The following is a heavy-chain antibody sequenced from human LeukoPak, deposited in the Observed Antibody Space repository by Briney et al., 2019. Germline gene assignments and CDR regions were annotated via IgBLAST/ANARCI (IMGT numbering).Heavy chain of an antibody. Sequence: GGSLRLSCAASGFTFSSCAMSWVRQAPGKGLEWVSAISGGGGSTYYADFVKGRFTISRDKSLSTVYLRMYSLRAEDTAVYYCAKDVVNSGPRGYFDYWGQGTLVTVSS. D-gene: IGHD6-19*01. V-gene: IGHV3-23*01. CDR1: GFTFSSCA. J-gene: IGHJ4*02. CDR2: ISGGGGST. CDR3: AKDVVNSGPRGYFDY.